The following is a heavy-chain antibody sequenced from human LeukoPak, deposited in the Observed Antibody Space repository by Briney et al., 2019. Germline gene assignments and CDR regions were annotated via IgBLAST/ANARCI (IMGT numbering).Heavy chain of an antibody. CDR1: GYTFTGFY. Sequence: ASVKVSCKASGYTFTGFYIHWVRQAPGQGLEWMGIINPSVSSTSYAQKFQGRVNMTRDTSTSTVHMELSSLRSEDTAVYYCARRTSRAFDIWGQGTMVTVSS. CDR2: INPSVSST. CDR3: ARRTSRAFDI. V-gene: IGHV1-46*01. J-gene: IGHJ3*02. D-gene: IGHD2-2*01.